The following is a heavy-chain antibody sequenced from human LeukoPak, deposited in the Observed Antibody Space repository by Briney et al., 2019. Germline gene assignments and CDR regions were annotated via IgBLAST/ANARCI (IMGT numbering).Heavy chain of an antibody. D-gene: IGHD2-15*01. CDR1: GGSISSFY. V-gene: IGHV4-59*01. Sequence: RSETLSLTCTVSGGSISSFYCSWIRQPPGKGLEWIGYIYYSGSTNYNPSLKSRVTISVDPSKNQFSLKLSSVTAADTAVYYCARAGCSGGSCYRGYYYYYMDVWGKGTTVTVSS. CDR3: ARAGCSGGSCYRGYYYYYMDV. J-gene: IGHJ6*03. CDR2: IYYSGST.